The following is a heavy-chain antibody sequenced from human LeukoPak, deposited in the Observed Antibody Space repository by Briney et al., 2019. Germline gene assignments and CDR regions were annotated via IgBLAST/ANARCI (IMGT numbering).Heavy chain of an antibody. CDR3: ARTPGRRYLNWFDP. J-gene: IGHJ5*02. V-gene: IGHV4-34*01. D-gene: IGHD3-9*01. Sequence: SETLSLTCAVHGGSFSGYYWSWIRQPPGKGLEWIGEINHSGSTNYNPSLKSRVTISVDTSKNQFSLKLSSVTAADTAVYYCARTPGRRYLNWFDPWGQGTLVTVSS. CDR2: INHSGST. CDR1: GGSFSGYY.